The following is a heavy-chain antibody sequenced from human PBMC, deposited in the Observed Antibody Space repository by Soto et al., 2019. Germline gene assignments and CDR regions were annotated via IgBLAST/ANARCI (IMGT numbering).Heavy chain of an antibody. Sequence: QVQLVESGGGVVQTGRSLRLSCAASGFTFSSYGMHWVRQAPGKGLEWVAVISYDGSNKYYADSVKGRFTISRDNSKNTLYLQMNSLRAEDTAVYYCAKDPEAVAGPFDYWGQGTLVTVSS. J-gene: IGHJ4*02. V-gene: IGHV3-30*18. CDR3: AKDPEAVAGPFDY. CDR1: GFTFSSYG. CDR2: ISYDGSNK. D-gene: IGHD6-19*01.